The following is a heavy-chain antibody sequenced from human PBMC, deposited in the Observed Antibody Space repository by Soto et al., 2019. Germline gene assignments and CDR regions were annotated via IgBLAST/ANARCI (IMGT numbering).Heavy chain of an antibody. J-gene: IGHJ4*02. CDR1: GYTFTSYG. CDR3: ARDQDDYGDRGDFDY. V-gene: IGHV1-18*01. D-gene: IGHD4-17*01. CDR2: ISAYIGNT. Sequence: QVQLVQSGAEVKKPGASVKVSCKASGYTFTSYGISWVRQAPGQGHEWMGWISAYIGNTNYAQKLQGRVTMTTDTSTSTAYMELRSLRSDDTAVYYCARDQDDYGDRGDFDYWGQGTLVTVSS.